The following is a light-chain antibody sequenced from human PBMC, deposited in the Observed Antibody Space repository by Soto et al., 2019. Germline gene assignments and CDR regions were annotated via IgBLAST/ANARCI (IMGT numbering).Light chain of an antibody. CDR2: EVR. CDR3: SAYTSRSTLV. V-gene: IGLV2-14*01. CDR1: SRDIGAYNL. J-gene: IGLJ2*01. Sequence: QSALTQPASVSGSPGQSITISCSGTSRDIGAYNLVSWYQQPPGKAPKLLIYEVRNRPSGISYRLSGSKSGTTASLTISSLLPEDEADYYCSAYTSRSTLVFGGGTKLTV.